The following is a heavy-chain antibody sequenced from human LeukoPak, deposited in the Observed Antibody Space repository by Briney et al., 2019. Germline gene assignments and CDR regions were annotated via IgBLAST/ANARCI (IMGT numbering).Heavy chain of an antibody. CDR1: GGSFSGYY. V-gene: IGHV4-59*01. CDR2: IYYSGST. CDR3: ARHDPSGEFDY. D-gene: IGHD3-16*01. J-gene: IGHJ4*02. Sequence: SETLSLTCAVYGGSFSGYYWSWIRQPPGKGLEWIGYIYYSGSTNYNPSLKSRVTISVDTSKNQFSLKLSSVTAADTAVYYCARHDPSGEFDYWGQGTLVTVSS.